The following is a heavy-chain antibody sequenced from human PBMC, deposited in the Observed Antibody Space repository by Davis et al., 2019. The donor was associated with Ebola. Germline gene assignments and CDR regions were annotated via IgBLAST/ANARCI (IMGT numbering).Heavy chain of an antibody. J-gene: IGHJ6*02. V-gene: IGHV3-48*02. CDR2: ITTTGSNI. CDR1: GFSFSTYS. D-gene: IGHD3-3*01. Sequence: GESLKISCAASGFSFSTYSMNWVRQAPGKGLEWLSYITTTGSNIYYADSVKGRFTVSRDDAKNSLYLQMNGLRDEDTAVYYCARGGTIFGVVTGYGMDVWGQGTTVTVSS. CDR3: ARGGTIFGVVTGYGMDV.